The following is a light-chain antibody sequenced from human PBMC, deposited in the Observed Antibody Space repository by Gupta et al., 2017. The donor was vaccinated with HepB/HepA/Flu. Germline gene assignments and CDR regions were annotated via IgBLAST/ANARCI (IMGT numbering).Light chain of an antibody. CDR1: QRISNY. Sequence: DIQMTQSPSSLSASVGDRVTITCRASQRISNYLNWYQQKPGKAPKFLIYTASSLQSGVPSRFSGSGSRTDFTLTISRLQPEDFATYYCQQTDSTPLTFGQGRRMDIK. CDR3: QQTDSTPLT. CDR2: TAS. V-gene: IGKV1-39*01. J-gene: IGKJ5*01.